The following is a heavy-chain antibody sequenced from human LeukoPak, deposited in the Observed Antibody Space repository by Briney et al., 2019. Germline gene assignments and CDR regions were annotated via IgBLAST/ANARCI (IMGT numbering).Heavy chain of an antibody. CDR3: ARSPMVRGVEYFDY. Sequence: GGSLRLSCAASGFTFSSYWMHWVRQAPGKGLVWVSRINSDGSSTIYADSVKGRFTISRDNAKNTLYLQMNSLRAEDTAVYYCARSPMVRGVEYFDYWGQGTLVTVSS. CDR2: INSDGSST. D-gene: IGHD3-10*01. CDR1: GFTFSSYW. V-gene: IGHV3-74*01. J-gene: IGHJ4*02.